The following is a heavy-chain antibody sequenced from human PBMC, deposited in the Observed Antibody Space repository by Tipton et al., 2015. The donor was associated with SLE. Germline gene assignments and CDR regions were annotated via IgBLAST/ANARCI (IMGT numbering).Heavy chain of an antibody. D-gene: IGHD3-22*01. CDR1: GFSLIDND. CDR3: ARDGGTYYYDSGAFDI. V-gene: IGHV3-33*01. CDR2: ISYDGSDK. Sequence: SLRLSCAASGFSLIDNDMQWVRQAPGKGLEWLALISYDGSDKFYADSVKGRFTISRDSSNNTMYLQMDSLRAEDTAVYYCARDGGTYYYDSGAFDIWGQGTMVTVSS. J-gene: IGHJ3*02.